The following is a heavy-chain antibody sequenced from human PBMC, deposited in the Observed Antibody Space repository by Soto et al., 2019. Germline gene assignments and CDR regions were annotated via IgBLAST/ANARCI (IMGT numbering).Heavy chain of an antibody. CDR2: ISSSSSYI. Sequence: GGSLRLSCAASGFTFSSYSMNWVRQAPGKGLEWVSSISSSSSYIYYADSVKGRFTISRDNAKNSLYLQMNSLRAEDTAVYYCARLTQGSYYYYYYMDVWGKGTTVTVSS. CDR1: GFTFSSYS. V-gene: IGHV3-21*01. CDR3: ARLTQGSYYYYYYMDV. J-gene: IGHJ6*03.